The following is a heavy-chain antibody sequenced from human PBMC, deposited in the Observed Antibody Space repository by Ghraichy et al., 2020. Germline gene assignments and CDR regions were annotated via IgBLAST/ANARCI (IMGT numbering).Heavy chain of an antibody. J-gene: IGHJ5*02. D-gene: IGHD3-22*01. CDR2: INRDVSTT. CDR3: AADSPWLPDSSGRTGWFDP. Sequence: GESLNISCAASGIAFSRYWFHWVRQAPGKGLVWVSRINRDVSTTNYADSVKGRFTISRDDAKNTLYLQMSSLRAEDTAVYYCAADSPWLPDSSGRTGWFDPWGQGTLVTVSS. CDR1: GIAFSRYW. V-gene: IGHV3-74*01.